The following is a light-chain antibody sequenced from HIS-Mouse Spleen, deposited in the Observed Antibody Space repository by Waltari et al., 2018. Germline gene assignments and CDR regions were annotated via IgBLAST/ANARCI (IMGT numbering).Light chain of an antibody. CDR1: ALPNKY. V-gene: IGLV3-10*01. CDR2: EDS. J-gene: IGLJ2*01. CDR3: YATDSSGNHRV. Sequence: SYELTQPPSASVSPGQTARITCPGDALPNKYAYWYQQKSGQAPVHVIHEDSKRPSGVPDRFSGSSSGTMATLTISGAQVEDEADYYCYATDSSGNHRVFGGGTKLTVL.